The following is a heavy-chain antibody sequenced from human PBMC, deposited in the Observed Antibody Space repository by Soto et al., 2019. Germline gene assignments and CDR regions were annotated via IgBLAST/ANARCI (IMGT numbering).Heavy chain of an antibody. CDR1: GFTFSSYW. CDR2: IKQDGSEK. Sequence: GGSLRLSCAASGFTFSSYWMSWVRQAPGKGLEWVANIKQDGSEKYYVDSVKGRFTISRDNAKNSLYLQMNSLRAEDTAVYYCARAGGSGSYRWEWPPSYGMDVWGQGTTVTVSS. J-gene: IGHJ6*02. CDR3: ARAGGSGSYRWEWPPSYGMDV. V-gene: IGHV3-7*01. D-gene: IGHD3-10*01.